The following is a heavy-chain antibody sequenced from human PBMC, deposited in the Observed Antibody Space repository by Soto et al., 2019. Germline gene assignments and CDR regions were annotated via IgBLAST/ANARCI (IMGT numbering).Heavy chain of an antibody. CDR2: IIPVFRTP. J-gene: IGHJ6*02. CDR1: GGTFSNSA. D-gene: IGHD2-2*01. Sequence: QVRLVQSGAEIKKPGSSMKVSCKASGGTFSNSAISWVRQAPGQGLEWVGGIIPVFRTPDHAQKFQGRGTITADESTSTANMELSSLRSEDTAVYYCASDKDRPDLGVDFCCDVAAWGQGTTVPVSS. V-gene: IGHV1-69*12. CDR3: ASDKDRPDLGVDFCCDVAA.